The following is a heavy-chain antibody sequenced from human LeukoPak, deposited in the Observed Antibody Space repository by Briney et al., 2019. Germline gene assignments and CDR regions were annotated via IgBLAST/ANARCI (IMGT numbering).Heavy chain of an antibody. CDR3: ARSEFEAFDM. CDR1: GFIFSYYS. J-gene: IGHJ3*02. CDR2: INSNSNYM. D-gene: IGHD3-10*01. V-gene: IGHV3-21*01. Sequence: GGSLRLSCAASGFIFSYYSMNWVRQAPGKGLEWVSSINSNSNYMSYADSVKGRFTISRDNAKNSLYLQMTSLRAEHTSAYYCARSEFEAFDMWGQGTMVTVSS.